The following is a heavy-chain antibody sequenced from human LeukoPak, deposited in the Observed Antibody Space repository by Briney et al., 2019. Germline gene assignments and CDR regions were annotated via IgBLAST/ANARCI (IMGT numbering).Heavy chain of an antibody. D-gene: IGHD3-16*01. J-gene: IGHJ3*02. V-gene: IGHV3-13*01. Sequence: GGSLRLSCAASGFTFSSYDMHWVRQAPGKGLEWVSAIGTAGDTYYPGSVKGRFTISRENAKNSLYLQMNSLRAGDTAVYYCARVRGLDAFDIWGQGTMVTVSS. CDR1: GFTFSSYD. CDR2: IGTAGDT. CDR3: ARVRGLDAFDI.